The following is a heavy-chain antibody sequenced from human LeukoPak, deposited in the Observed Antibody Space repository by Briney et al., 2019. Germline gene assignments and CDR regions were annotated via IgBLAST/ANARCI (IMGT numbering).Heavy chain of an antibody. CDR2: INPNSGGT. D-gene: IGHD6-19*01. J-gene: IGHJ4*02. V-gene: IGHV1-2*02. Sequence: ASVKVSCKASGYTFTGYYMHWVRQPPGQGLEWMGWINPNSGGTNYAQKFQGRVTMTRDTSISTAYMELSRLRSDDTAVYYCARVGASSGIAVAGPVFDYWGQGTLVTVSS. CDR1: GYTFTGYY. CDR3: ARVGASSGIAVAGPVFDY.